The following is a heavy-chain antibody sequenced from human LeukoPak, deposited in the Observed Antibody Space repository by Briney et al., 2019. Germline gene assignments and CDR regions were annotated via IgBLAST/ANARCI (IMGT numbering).Heavy chain of an antibody. D-gene: IGHD2-2*01. CDR1: GFTFSSYG. CDR3: ARALSGNASCAHHNYDN. J-gene: IGHJ4*02. Sequence: GGSLRLSCAASGFTFSSYGMHWVRQAPGKGLEWVAFIRYDGSNKYYADSVKGRFTISRDNSKNSLFVQMNSLRAEDTAVYFCARALSGNASCAHHNYDNWCQGTLVTVSS. V-gene: IGHV3-30*02. CDR2: IRYDGSNK.